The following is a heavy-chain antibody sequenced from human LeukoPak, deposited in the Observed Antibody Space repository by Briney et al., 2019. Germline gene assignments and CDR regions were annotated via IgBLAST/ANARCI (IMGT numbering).Heavy chain of an antibody. V-gene: IGHV1-8*01. CDR1: GYTFTDYD. CDR3: ARCPIYPKSGDYPNYYLDY. CDR2: MNPNSGVT. Sequence: ASVKVSCKASGYTFTDYDINWVRQATGQGLEWMGWMNPNSGVTGYAQKFQGRVSMTRDTSVSTAYMELSSLRSEDTAVYFCARCPIYPKSGDYPNYYLDYWDQGTLVTVSS. D-gene: IGHD1-26*01. J-gene: IGHJ4*02.